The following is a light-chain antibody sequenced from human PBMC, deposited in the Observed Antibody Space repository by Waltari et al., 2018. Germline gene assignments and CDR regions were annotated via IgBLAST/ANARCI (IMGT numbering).Light chain of an antibody. CDR2: EVS. V-gene: IGLV2-14*01. CDR1: SSDVGGYNY. Sequence: QSALTQPASVSGSPGQPITISCTGTSSDVGGYNYVSWYQQHPGKAPKRMIYEVSNRPSGVSNRLSGYKSGNTASLTISGLQAEDEADYYCSSYTSSSDVVFGGGTKLTVL. J-gene: IGLJ2*01. CDR3: SSYTSSSDVV.